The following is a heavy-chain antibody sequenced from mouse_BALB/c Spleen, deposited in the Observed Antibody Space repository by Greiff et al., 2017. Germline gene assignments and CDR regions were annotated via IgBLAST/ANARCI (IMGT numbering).Heavy chain of an antibody. CDR1: GFNIKDTY. V-gene: IGHV14-3*02. CDR3: ARAMITTGPFDS. J-gene: IGHJ2*01. Sequence: VQLKQSGAELVKPGASVKLSCTASGFNIKDTYMHWVKQRPEQGLEWIGRIDPANGNTKYDPKFQGKATITADTSSNTAYLQLSSLTSEDTAVYYCARAMITTGPFDSWGQGTTLTVSS. CDR2: IDPANGNT. D-gene: IGHD2-4*01.